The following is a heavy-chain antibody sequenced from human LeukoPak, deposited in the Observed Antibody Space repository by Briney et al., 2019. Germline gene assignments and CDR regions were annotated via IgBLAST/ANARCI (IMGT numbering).Heavy chain of an antibody. Sequence: GASLRLSCAASGFTFSDYHMNWIRQAPGKGLEWVSYISPGGNTIYFADSVNSRFTLSRDSARNSLSLQMNSLTAEDTAVYYCAAGRDIAVAGPGGYFDYWGRGTLVTVSS. CDR2: ISPGGNTI. J-gene: IGHJ4*02. D-gene: IGHD6-19*01. CDR1: GFTFSDYH. CDR3: AAGRDIAVAGPGGYFDY. V-gene: IGHV3-11*01.